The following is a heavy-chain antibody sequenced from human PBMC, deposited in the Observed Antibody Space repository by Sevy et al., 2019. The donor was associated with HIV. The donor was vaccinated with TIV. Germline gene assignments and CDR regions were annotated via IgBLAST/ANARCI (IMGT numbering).Heavy chain of an antibody. V-gene: IGHV1-18*01. CDR3: ARLFSGHMDV. J-gene: IGHJ6*03. CDR1: GYTFTNYA. D-gene: IGHD3-10*02. Sequence: ASVKVSCQATGYTFTNYAISWVRQAPGQGLEWMGWGSAYSGNTNYAQKVQGRVTMTTDTSTSTAYMELRSLRSDDTAVYYCARLFSGHMDVWGKGTTVTVSS. CDR2: GSAYSGNT.